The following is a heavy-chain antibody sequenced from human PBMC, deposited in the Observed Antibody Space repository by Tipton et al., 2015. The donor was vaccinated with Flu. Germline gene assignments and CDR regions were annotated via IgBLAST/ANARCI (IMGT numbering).Heavy chain of an antibody. D-gene: IGHD5-18*01. CDR3: AKDRREYSYGSYGLDV. CDR2: ISWDGGNT. V-gene: IGHV3-43*01. J-gene: IGHJ6*02. Sequence: GSLRLSCAASGFSFGVCTIHWVRASPGKGLQWVSLISWDGGNTYYEDSLKGRITVSKDNSKKSVYLQMNNLRSEDTAVYFCAKDRREYSYGSYGLDVWGPGTTVTVS. CDR1: GFSFGVCT.